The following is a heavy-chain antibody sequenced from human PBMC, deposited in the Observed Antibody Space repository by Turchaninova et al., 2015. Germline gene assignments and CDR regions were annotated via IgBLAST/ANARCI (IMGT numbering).Heavy chain of an antibody. D-gene: IGHD6-13*01. J-gene: IGHJ4*02. CDR3: SRGGAAAGMTPHFDY. V-gene: IGHV4-34*01. CDR2: IIHSGIT. Sequence: VQLQQVGAGLCKPAETLSLTCAVHGVSFGGYYWSGIRQPPGKGLECIGQIIHSGITNYNPSLKSRCTISLAKSKNQFSLKLSSMTAANTAVYYCSRGGAAAGMTPHFDYWGQGTLVTVSS. CDR1: GVSFGGYY.